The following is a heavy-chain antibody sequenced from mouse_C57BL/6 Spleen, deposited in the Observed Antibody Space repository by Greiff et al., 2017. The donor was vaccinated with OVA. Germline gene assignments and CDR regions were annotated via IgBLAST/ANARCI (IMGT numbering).Heavy chain of an antibody. V-gene: IGHV5-17*01. J-gene: IGHJ4*01. CDR1: GFTFSDYG. CDR3: SRDDCLHTMDY. CDR2: ISSGSSTI. D-gene: IGHD2-4*01. Sequence: DVKLVESGGGLVKPGGSLKLSCAASGFTFSDYGMHWVRQAPEKGLEWVAYISSGSSTIYYADTVKGRFTISRDNAKNTRFLQMTSLRYEDTAMYYCSRDDCLHTMDYWGQGTSVTVSS.